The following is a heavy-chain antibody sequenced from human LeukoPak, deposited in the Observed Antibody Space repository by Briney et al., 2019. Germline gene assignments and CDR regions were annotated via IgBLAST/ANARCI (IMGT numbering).Heavy chain of an antibody. V-gene: IGHV3-21*01. D-gene: IGHD3-3*01. J-gene: IGHJ4*02. CDR1: GFTFSSYS. CDR2: ISSSSYI. CDR3: ARSHTIFGVVIEDY. Sequence: GGSLRLSFAASGFTFSSYSMNWVRQAPGKGLEWVSSISSSSYIYYADSVKGRFTISRDNAKNSLYLQMNSLRAEDTAVYYCARSHTIFGVVIEDYWGQGTLVTVSS.